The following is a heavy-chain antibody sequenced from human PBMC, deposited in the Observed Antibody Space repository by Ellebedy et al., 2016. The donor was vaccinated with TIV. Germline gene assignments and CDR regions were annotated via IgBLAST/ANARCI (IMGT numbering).Heavy chain of an antibody. CDR2: ISSSGSTI. D-gene: IGHD3-10*01. J-gene: IGHJ4*02. V-gene: IGHV3-11*01. CDR1: GFTFSDYY. Sequence: GESLKISCAASGFTFSDYYMSWIRQAPGKGLEWVSYISSSGSTIYYADSVKGRFTISRDNAKNSLYLQMNSLRAEDTAVYYCARVGPSYKFGERNFDYWGQGTLVTVSS. CDR3: ARVGPSYKFGERNFDY.